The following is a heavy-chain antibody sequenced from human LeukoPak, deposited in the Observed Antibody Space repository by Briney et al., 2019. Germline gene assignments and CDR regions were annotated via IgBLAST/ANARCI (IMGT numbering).Heavy chain of an antibody. Sequence: GGSLRLSCAASGLTFSLYWMSWVRQAPGKGLEWVASIKQDGSEKYYVDSVKGRFTISRDNAKNSLYLQMNSLTAEDTAVYYCARWEFASSSWYIGYWGQGALVTVSS. CDR2: IKQDGSEK. V-gene: IGHV3-7*01. J-gene: IGHJ4*02. CDR3: ARWEFASSSWYIGY. D-gene: IGHD6-13*01. CDR1: GLTFSLYW.